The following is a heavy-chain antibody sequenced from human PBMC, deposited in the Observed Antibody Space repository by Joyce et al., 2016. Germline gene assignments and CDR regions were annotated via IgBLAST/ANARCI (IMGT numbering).Heavy chain of an antibody. Sequence: DVHLVESGGGLVQPGGSLRLSCAGPGFTFGSYWIHWVRQTPEKGPVTVSRITADGSNTGFADSVRGRFTISRDNAMSTVFLQMNHLRAEGPAVYYCARDGGLSTPLDIWGRGTLVTVSS. J-gene: IGHJ2*01. CDR2: ITADGSNT. CDR1: GFTFGSYW. D-gene: IGHD2-15*01. V-gene: IGHV3-74*01. CDR3: ARDGGLSTPLDI.